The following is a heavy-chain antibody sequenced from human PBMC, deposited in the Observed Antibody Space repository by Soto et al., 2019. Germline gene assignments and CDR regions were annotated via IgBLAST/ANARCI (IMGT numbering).Heavy chain of an antibody. J-gene: IGHJ3*01. D-gene: IGHD2-15*01. CDR2: IFHVGNT. V-gene: IGHV4-38-2*01. CDR3: ARARWYDAFDV. Sequence: SETLSLTCAVSGFFISSGNYWGWIRKPPGKGLEWIGSIFHVGNTYYNPSLKSRVTISVDMSKNQFSLKLNSVTAADTAVYYCARARWYDAFDVWGQGTVVTVSS. CDR1: GFFISSGNY.